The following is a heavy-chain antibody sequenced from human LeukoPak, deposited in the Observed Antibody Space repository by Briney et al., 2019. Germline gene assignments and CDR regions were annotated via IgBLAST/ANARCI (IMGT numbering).Heavy chain of an antibody. V-gene: IGHV4-34*01. CDR1: GGSFSGYY. CDR2: INHSGST. CDR3: ARGKDDYVWGSHPRDFDY. Sequence: SETLSLTCAVYGGSFSGYYWSWIRQPPGKGLEWIGEINHSGSTNYNPSLKSRVTISVDTSKNQFSLKLSSVTAAGTAVYYCARGKDDYVWGSHPRDFDYWGQGTLVTVSS. D-gene: IGHD3-16*01. J-gene: IGHJ4*02.